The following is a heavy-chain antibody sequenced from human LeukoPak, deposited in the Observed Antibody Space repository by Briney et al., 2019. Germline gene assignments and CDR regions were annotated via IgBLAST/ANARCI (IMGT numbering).Heavy chain of an antibody. J-gene: IGHJ3*02. D-gene: IGHD3-16*01. CDR1: GGTFSSYA. CDR3: ARGAPYSLFDI. V-gene: IGHV1-69*06. Sequence: SSVKVSCKASGGTFSSYAISWVRQAPGQGLEWMGGIFPIFGTANYAQKFPGRDTITADKSTSTAYMELSRLRSEDTAGYYCARGAPYSLFDIWGQGTMVTVSS. CDR2: IFPIFGTA.